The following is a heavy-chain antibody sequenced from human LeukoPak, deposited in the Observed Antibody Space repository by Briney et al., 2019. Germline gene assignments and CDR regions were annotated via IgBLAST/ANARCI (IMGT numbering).Heavy chain of an antibody. V-gene: IGHV3-21*01. CDR2: ISSSSSYI. D-gene: IGHD6-13*01. Sequence: PGGSLRLSCAASGFTFSSYSMNWVRQPPGKGLEWVSSISSSSSYIYYADSVKGRFTISRDNAKNSLYLQMNSLRAEDTAVYYCAREGDSSSYSWFAFDIWGQGTMVTVSS. J-gene: IGHJ3*02. CDR1: GFTFSSYS. CDR3: AREGDSSSYSWFAFDI.